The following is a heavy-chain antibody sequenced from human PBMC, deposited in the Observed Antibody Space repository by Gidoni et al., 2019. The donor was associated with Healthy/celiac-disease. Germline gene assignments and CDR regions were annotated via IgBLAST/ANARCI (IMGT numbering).Heavy chain of an antibody. CDR1: GGHISSSSYY. V-gene: IGHV4-39*01. CDR2: IYYSGRT. Sequence: QLQLQESGPGLVQPSEPLSLTCTVSGGHISSSSYYWCWIRQPPGKGLEWIGSIYYSGRTCYHPSLKGRVTISVDTSKNRFSRKLSSVTAADTAVYYCAIFNGSMDVWGQGTTVTVSS. J-gene: IGHJ6*02. CDR3: AIFNGSMDV.